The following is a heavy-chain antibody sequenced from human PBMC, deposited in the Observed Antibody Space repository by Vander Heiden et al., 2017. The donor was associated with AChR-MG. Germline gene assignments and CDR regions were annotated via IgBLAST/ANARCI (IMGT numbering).Heavy chain of an antibody. Sequence: EVQLLESGGGLVQPGGSLRLSCAATGFTFRSHAMNWVRQAPGKGLGWVSAISNSGSDTYYADSVKGRFTIYRDNFKNTLDLQMNSLRAEDTAVYYCAKGYISGWFNAFHIWGQGTMVTVSS. CDR1: GFTFRSHA. V-gene: IGHV3-23*01. J-gene: IGHJ3*02. D-gene: IGHD6-19*01. CDR2: ISNSGSDT. CDR3: AKGYISGWFNAFHI.